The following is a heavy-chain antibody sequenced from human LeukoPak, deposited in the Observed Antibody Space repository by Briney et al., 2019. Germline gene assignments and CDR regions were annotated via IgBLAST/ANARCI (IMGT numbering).Heavy chain of an antibody. J-gene: IGHJ6*02. V-gene: IGHV3-23*01. CDR3: VRGGRLGGV. CDR2: ISGSGIST. CDR1: GFNFRGFA. D-gene: IGHD7-27*01. Sequence: QPGGSLRLSCSASGFNFRGFAMGWVRQAPGKGLEWVSAISGSGISTYSADSVKGRFTISRDNAKNSLCLQMNSLRGEDTAVYYCVRGGRLGGVWGQGTTVTVSS.